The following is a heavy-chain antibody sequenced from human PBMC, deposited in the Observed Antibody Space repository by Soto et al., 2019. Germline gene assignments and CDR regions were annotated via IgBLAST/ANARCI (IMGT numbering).Heavy chain of an antibody. D-gene: IGHD6-6*01. CDR3: AREVAARLDY. Sequence: SLNLSCAASGFTFSSYAMHWVRQAPGKGLEWVAVISYDGSNKYYADSVKGRFTISRDNSKNTLYLQMNSLRAEDTAVYYCAREVAARLDYWGQGTLVTVSS. V-gene: IGHV3-30-3*01. CDR2: ISYDGSNK. J-gene: IGHJ4*02. CDR1: GFTFSSYA.